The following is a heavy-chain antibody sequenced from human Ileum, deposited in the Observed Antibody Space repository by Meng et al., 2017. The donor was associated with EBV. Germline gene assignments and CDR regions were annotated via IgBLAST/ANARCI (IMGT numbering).Heavy chain of an antibody. CDR3: ASSDYYRSDY. V-gene: IGHV4-4*02. CDR1: GGSISRSDW. J-gene: IGHJ4*02. Sequence: QGQLAESGPGLVKHSETLSLTCAVSGGSISRSDWWSWVRQPPGKGLEWIGETSHSGSTNYSPSLKSRVTISLDKSKNQLSLKLNSVTAADTAVYYCASSDYYRSDYWGQGTLVTVSS. CDR2: TSHSGST. D-gene: IGHD3-22*01.